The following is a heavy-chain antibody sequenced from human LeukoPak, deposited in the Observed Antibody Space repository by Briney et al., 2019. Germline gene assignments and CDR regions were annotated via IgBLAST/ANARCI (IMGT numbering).Heavy chain of an antibody. CDR3: ARDASSGMYYFDY. D-gene: IGHD6-19*01. CDR1: GGSISSYY. J-gene: IGHJ4*02. V-gene: IGHV4-59*01. Sequence: KPSETLSLTCTVSGGSISSYYWSWIRQPPGKGLEWIGYIYYSGSTNYNPSLKSRVTISVDTSKNQFSLKLSSVTAADTAVYYCARDASSGMYYFDYWGQGTLVTVSS. CDR2: IYYSGST.